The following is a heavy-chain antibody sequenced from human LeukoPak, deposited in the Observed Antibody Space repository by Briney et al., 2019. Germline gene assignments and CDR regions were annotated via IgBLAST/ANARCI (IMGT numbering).Heavy chain of an antibody. Sequence: KSSETLSLTCVVYGESSSGYYWTWIRQPPGKGLEWIGEIIDTGSTKYNSSLKSRVTISVDTSKNEFSLNLTSVTAADTAIYYCARGLASGYPPIPFDYWGQGTLVTVSS. CDR2: IIDTGST. CDR3: ARGLASGYPPIPFDY. CDR1: GESSSGYY. D-gene: IGHD3-3*01. J-gene: IGHJ4*02. V-gene: IGHV4-34*12.